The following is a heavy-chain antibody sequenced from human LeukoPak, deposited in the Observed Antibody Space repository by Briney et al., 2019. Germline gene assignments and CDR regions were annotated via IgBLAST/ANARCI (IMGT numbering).Heavy chain of an antibody. D-gene: IGHD6-19*01. Sequence: SETLSLTCAVYGGSFCGYYWSWIRQPPGKGLEWIGEINHSGSTNYNPSLKSRVTISVDTSKNQFSLKLSSVTAADTAVYYCARGPHQWLVQMHVGRWFDPWGPGTLVTVSS. V-gene: IGHV4-34*01. CDR2: INHSGST. CDR3: ARGPHQWLVQMHVGRWFDP. CDR1: GGSFCGYY. J-gene: IGHJ5*02.